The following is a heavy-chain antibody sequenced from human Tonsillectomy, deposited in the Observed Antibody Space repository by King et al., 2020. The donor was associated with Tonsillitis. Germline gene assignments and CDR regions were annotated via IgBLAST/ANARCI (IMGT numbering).Heavy chain of an antibody. CDR2: IFSGGST. V-gene: IGHV3-66*01. D-gene: IGHD3-3*01. CDR1: GFIVSSNH. Sequence: VQLVESGGGLVQPGGSLRLSCAASGFIVSSNHMSWVRQAPGKGLEWVSIIFSGGSTYYADSVKGRFTISRDNSKNTLHLQMNSLRAEDTAVYYCARMRSGYSPDAFDFWGQGTMVTVSS. J-gene: IGHJ3*01. CDR3: ARMRSGYSPDAFDF.